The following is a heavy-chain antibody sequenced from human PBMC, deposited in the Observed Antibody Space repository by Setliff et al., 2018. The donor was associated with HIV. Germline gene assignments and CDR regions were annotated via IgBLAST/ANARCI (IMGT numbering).Heavy chain of an antibody. D-gene: IGHD2-2*01. CDR3: ARLMPNWDYFDY. CDR2: IYYSGST. CDR1: GGSISSDSYY. Sequence: SETLSLTCDVSGGSISSDSYYWAWIRQPPGKGLEWIGTIYYSGSTNYNPSLKSRVTISVDTSKNHFSLNVSSLTAADTALYFCARLMPNWDYFDYWGQGTQVTVSS. V-gene: IGHV4-39*07. J-gene: IGHJ4*02.